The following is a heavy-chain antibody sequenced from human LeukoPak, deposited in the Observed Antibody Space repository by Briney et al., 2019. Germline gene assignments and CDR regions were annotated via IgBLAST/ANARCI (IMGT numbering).Heavy chain of an antibody. CDR1: GGSISSNSDY. D-gene: IGHD3-22*01. CDR3: ATHVNDYDSSGYHTGWFDP. CDR2: IYYSGTT. Sequence: PSETLSLTCTVSGGSISSNSDYWGSIRQPPGKGLEWIGSIYYSGTTYYNPSLKSRVTISVDTSKNQFSLKLRSVTAADTAVYYCATHVNDYDSSGYHTGWFDPWGQGTLVTVSS. J-gene: IGHJ5*02. V-gene: IGHV4-39*07.